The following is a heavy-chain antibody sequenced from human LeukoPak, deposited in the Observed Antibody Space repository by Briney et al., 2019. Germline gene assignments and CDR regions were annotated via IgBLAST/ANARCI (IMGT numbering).Heavy chain of an antibody. CDR2: ISSSGSTI. CDR1: GFTFSSYE. CDR3: ARDAAMAGFDY. D-gene: IGHD5-18*01. Sequence: PGGSLRLSCAASGFTFSSYEMNWVRQAPGKGLEWVSYISSSGSTIYYADSVKGRFTISRDNAKNSLYLKMNSLRAEDTAVYYCARDAAMAGFDYWGQGTLVTVSS. J-gene: IGHJ4*02. V-gene: IGHV3-48*03.